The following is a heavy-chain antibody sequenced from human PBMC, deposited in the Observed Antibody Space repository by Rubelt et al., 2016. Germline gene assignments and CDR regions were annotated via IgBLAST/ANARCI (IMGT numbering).Heavy chain of an antibody. D-gene: IGHD5-12*01. CDR2: ITTNPGNP. CDR3: ARVLVSGYDIGY. CDR1: SFA. V-gene: IGHV7-4-1*02. J-gene: IGHJ4*02. Sequence: SFAINWVRQAPGQGLEWMGWITTNPGNPPYAQGFTGRFVFSLDTSVSTAYLQISSLKAEDTAVHYCARVLVSGYDIGYWGQGTLVTVSS.